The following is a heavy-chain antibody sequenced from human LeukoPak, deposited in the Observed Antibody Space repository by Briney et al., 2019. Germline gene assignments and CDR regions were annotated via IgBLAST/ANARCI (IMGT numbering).Heavy chain of an antibody. J-gene: IGHJ6*02. CDR1: GFTFSSYS. CDR3: ARPHPEGSYGMDV. Sequence: GGSLRLSCAASGFTFSSYSMNWVRQAPGKGLEWVSFISSSSSYIYYADSVKGRFTISRDNAKNSLYLQMNSLRAEDTAVYYCARPHPEGSYGMDVWGQGTTVTVSS. CDR2: ISSSSSYI. V-gene: IGHV3-21*01.